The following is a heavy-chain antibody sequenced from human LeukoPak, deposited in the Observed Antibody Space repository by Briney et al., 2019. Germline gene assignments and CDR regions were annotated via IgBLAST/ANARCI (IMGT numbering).Heavy chain of an antibody. V-gene: IGHV3-15*01. CDR3: ATRASDFCDFCAGYFDD. J-gene: IGHJ4*02. CDR2: IKGKVHGGAA. D-gene: IGHD3-3*01. CDR1: GFTFTNAW. Sequence: RPGGSLRLSCAASGFTFTNAWMSWVRQVPGKGLEWVGRIKGKVHGGAAKYSAAVKGRFFMSRDDSTNRLYLHMNSLKTEDTSVYYCATRASDFCDFCAGYFDDWGQGTLVTVSS.